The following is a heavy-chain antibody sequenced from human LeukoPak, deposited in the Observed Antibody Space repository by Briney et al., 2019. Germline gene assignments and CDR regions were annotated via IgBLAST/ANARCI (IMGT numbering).Heavy chain of an antibody. V-gene: IGHV3-7*01. Sequence: GGSLRLSCAASGFTFSSYWMSWVRQAPGKGLEWVVNIKQDGSEKYFVDSVKGRFTISRDNAKNSLYLQMNSLRAEDTAVYYCARVLADYGSGSYYIDYWGQGTLVTVSS. J-gene: IGHJ4*02. CDR3: ARVLADYGSGSYYIDY. CDR1: GFTFSSYW. CDR2: IKQDGSEK. D-gene: IGHD3-10*01.